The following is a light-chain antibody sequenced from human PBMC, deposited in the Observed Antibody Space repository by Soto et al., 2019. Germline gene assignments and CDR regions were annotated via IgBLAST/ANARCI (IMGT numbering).Light chain of an antibody. CDR1: QPISRN. CDR2: GAS. Sequence: EIVMTQSPATLSVSPGQGATLSCRASQPISRNLAWYQQTPGQAPRLLIYGASTRDTDIPGRFSGGGSGTEFTLTISRLQSEDFAIYFCQQYNTWPRTFGQGTKVDIK. CDR3: QQYNTWPRT. J-gene: IGKJ1*01. V-gene: IGKV3-15*01.